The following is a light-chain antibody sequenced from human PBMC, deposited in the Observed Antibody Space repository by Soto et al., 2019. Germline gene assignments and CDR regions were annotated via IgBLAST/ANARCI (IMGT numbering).Light chain of an antibody. CDR3: QQYNNWLLT. V-gene: IGKV1-39*01. CDR1: RTINTY. CDR2: GAS. Sequence: DVRVTQSPSSLSASVGDTITITCRASRTINTYLNWFQQKPGEPPRLLIYGASTLHDGVPARFSGSGSGTEFILTISSLQSEDFAIYYCQQYNNWLLTFGGGTKVDIK. J-gene: IGKJ4*01.